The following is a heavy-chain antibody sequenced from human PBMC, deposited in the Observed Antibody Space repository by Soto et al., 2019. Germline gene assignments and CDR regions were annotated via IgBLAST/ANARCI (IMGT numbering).Heavy chain of an antibody. J-gene: IGHJ3*02. CDR1: GDSISSGGYS. V-gene: IGHV4-30-2*02. D-gene: IGHD5-18*01. CDR3: ARRDSNCYYAFDI. CDR2: IYHSGST. Sequence: SQTQSLTCAVSGDSISSGGYSWTWIRQPPGKGLEWIGYIYHSGSTYYNPSLKSRVTISVDRSKNQFSLKLSSVTAADTAMFYCARRDSNCYYAFDIWGQGTMVTVSS.